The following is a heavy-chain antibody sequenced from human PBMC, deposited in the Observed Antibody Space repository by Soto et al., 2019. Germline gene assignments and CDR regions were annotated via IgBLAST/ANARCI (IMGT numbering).Heavy chain of an antibody. CDR2: IIPIFGTA. D-gene: IGHD6-6*01. CDR1: GGTFSSYA. Sequence: ASVKVSCKASGGTFSSYAISWVRQAPGQGLEWMGGIIPIFGTANYAQKFQGRVTITADKSTSTAYMELSSLRSEDTAVYYCATYSSSSCCYYYGMDVWGQGTTVTVSS. J-gene: IGHJ6*02. V-gene: IGHV1-69*06. CDR3: ATYSSSSCCYYYGMDV.